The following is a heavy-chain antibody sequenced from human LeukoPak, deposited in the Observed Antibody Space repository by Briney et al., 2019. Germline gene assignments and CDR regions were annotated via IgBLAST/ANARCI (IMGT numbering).Heavy chain of an antibody. CDR2: INHSGST. V-gene: IGHV4-34*01. Sequence: PSETLSLTCAVYGGSFSGYYWSWIRQPPGKGLEWIGEINHSGSTNYNPSLKSRVTISVDTSKNQFSLKLSSVTAADTAVYYCAGSGSNFDYWGQGTLVTVSS. D-gene: IGHD3-10*01. CDR3: AGSGSNFDY. CDR1: GGSFSGYY. J-gene: IGHJ4*02.